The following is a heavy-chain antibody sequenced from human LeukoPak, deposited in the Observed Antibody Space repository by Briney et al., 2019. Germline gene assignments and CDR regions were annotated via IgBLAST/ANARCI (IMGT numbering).Heavy chain of an antibody. V-gene: IGHV4-39*01. CDR1: GGSISSSNYY. CDR2: IYYSGST. CDR3: TRRPRGPAAGSGYYYYYYMDI. D-gene: IGHD6-13*01. J-gene: IGHJ6*03. Sequence: KPSETLSLTCTVSGGSISSSNYYWGWIRQPPERGLEWIGSIYYSGSTYYNPSLKSRVSISIDTSKNQFSLKLTSVTAADTAVYYCTRRPRGPAAGSGYYYYYYMDIWGKGTTVTVSS.